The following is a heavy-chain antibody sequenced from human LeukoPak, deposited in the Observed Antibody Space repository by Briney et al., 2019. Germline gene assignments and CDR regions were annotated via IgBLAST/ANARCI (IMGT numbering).Heavy chain of an antibody. CDR1: GGTFSSCA. J-gene: IGHJ5*02. CDR2: IIPILGIA. V-gene: IGHV1-69*04. CDR3: ARATLLAEGFDP. Sequence: SVKVSCKASGGTFSSCAISWVRQAPGQGLEWMGRIIPILGIANYAQKFQGRVTITADKSTSTAYMELSSLRSEDTAVYYCARATLLAEGFDPWGQGTLVTVSS. D-gene: IGHD1-1*01.